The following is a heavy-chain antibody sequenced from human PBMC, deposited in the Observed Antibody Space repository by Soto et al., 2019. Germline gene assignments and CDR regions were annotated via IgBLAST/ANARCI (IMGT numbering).Heavy chain of an antibody. CDR2: INHSGST. D-gene: IGHD2-8*02. V-gene: IGHV4-34*01. J-gene: IGHJ4*02. Sequence: QVQLQQWGAGLLKPSETLSLTCAVYGGSFGSYYWTWIRQPPGTGLEWIGEINHSGSTNYNPSLKSRVTISVDTSKNPLSLKLTSVTAADTAVYYCARDKITGLFDYWGQGTLVTVSS. CDR1: GGSFGSYY. CDR3: ARDKITGLFDY.